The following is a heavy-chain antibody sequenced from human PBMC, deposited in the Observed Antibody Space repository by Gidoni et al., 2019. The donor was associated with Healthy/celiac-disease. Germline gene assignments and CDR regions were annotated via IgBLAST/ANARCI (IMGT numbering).Heavy chain of an antibody. CDR1: GGSISSSHYY. V-gene: IGHV4-39*07. CDR3: ARGGQAVATYYFDY. Sequence: QLQLQESGPGLVKPSETLSLTCTVSGGSISSSHYYWGWIRHPPGKGMEWIGSISYSGSTYYNPSLKSRVTISVDTSKNQFALKLSSVTAADTAVYYCARGGQAVATYYFDYWGQGTLVTVSS. D-gene: IGHD5-12*01. J-gene: IGHJ4*02. CDR2: ISYSGST.